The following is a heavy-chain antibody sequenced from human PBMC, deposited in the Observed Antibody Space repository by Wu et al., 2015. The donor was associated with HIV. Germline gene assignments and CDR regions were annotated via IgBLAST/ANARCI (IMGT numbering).Heavy chain of an antibody. J-gene: IGHJ6*03. CDR1: GYTFTSYG. V-gene: IGHV1-18*01. Sequence: PGASVKVSCKASGYTFTSYGISWVRQAPGQGLEWMGWISAYNGNTNYAQKFQGRVTMTTDTSTSTAYMELRSLRSDDTAMYYCARSEYCSSTSCYGYYYYMDVWGKGTTVTVSS. CDR2: ISAYNGNT. D-gene: IGHD2-2*01. CDR3: ARSEYCSSTSCYGYYYYMDV.